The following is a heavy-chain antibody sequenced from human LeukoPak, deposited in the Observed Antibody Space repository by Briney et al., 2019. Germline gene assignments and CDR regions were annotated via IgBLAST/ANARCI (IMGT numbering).Heavy chain of an antibody. V-gene: IGHV1-2*02. Sequence: ASVKVSCKASGYTFTGYYMHWVRQAPGQGLEWMGWINPNSGGTNYAQKFQGRVTMTRDTSISTAYMELSRLRSDDTAVYYCARAGYDFWSGYYPYNWFDPWGQGTLVTVSS. CDR1: GYTFTGYY. CDR2: INPNSGGT. CDR3: ARAGYDFWSGYYPYNWFDP. D-gene: IGHD3-3*01. J-gene: IGHJ5*02.